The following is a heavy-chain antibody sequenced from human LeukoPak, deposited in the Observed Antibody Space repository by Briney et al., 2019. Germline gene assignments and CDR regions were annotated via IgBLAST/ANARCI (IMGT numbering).Heavy chain of an antibody. V-gene: IGHV3-48*03. CDR1: GFTFSSYE. Sequence: GGSLRLSCAASGFTFSSYEMNWVRQAPRKGLEWVSYISSSGSTLYYADSLKGRFTISRDNAKNSLYLQMNSLRAEDTAVYYCARGYYYDSTGYNPFDYWGQGTLVTVSS. J-gene: IGHJ4*02. CDR3: ARGYYYDSTGYNPFDY. D-gene: IGHD3-22*01. CDR2: ISSSGSTL.